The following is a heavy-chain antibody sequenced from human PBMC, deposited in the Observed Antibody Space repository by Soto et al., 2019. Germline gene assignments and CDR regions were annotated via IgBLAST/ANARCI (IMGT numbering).Heavy chain of an antibody. D-gene: IGHD2-15*01. CDR3: ARVPYCSGGSCYSGSFDI. J-gene: IGHJ3*02. CDR2: IYYSGST. Sequence: SETLSLTCTASGGSVSSGSYYWSWIRQPPGKGLEWIGYIYYSGSTNYNPSLKSRVTISVDTSKNQFSLKLSSVTAADTAVYYCARVPYCSGGSCYSGSFDIWGQGTMVTVSS. CDR1: GGSVSSGSYY. V-gene: IGHV4-61*01.